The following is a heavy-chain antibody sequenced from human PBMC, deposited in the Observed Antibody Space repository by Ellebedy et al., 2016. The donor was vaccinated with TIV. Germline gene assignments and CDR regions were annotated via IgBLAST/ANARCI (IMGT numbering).Heavy chain of an antibody. Sequence: GGSLRLSXAASGFTFSSYSMNWVRQAPGKGLEWVSSISSSSYIYYADSVKGRFTISRDNAKNSLYLQMNSLRAEDTAVYYCARGLLTTAETLDYWGQGTLVTVSS. D-gene: IGHD4-17*01. V-gene: IGHV3-21*01. CDR1: GFTFSSYS. J-gene: IGHJ4*02. CDR2: ISSSSYI. CDR3: ARGLLTTAETLDY.